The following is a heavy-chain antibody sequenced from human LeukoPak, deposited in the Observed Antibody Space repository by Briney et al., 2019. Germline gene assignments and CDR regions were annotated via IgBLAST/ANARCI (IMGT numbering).Heavy chain of an antibody. CDR2: IKRDGSET. CDR1: GFTFSTSW. V-gene: IGHV3-7*01. D-gene: IGHD3-3*01. CDR3: ARGGRFLEAHWFDP. J-gene: IGHJ5*02. Sequence: PGGSLRLSCGASGFTFSTSWMSWVRQAPGKGLEWVANIKRDGSETYYVDSVKGRFTISRENTKNSLYLQMDSLRAEDTAVYYCARGGRFLEAHWFDPWGQGTLVTVSS.